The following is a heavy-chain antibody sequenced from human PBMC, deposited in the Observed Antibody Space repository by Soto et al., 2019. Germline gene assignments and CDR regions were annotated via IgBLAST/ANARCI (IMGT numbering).Heavy chain of an antibody. Sequence: GGSLRLSCAASGFTFSSYAMSWVRQAPGKGLEWVSAISGSGGSTYYADSVKGRFTISRDNSKNTLYLQMNSLRAEDTAVYYCAKDSLPDFWSGGKDYWGQGTLVTVSS. CDR3: AKDSLPDFWSGGKDY. CDR2: ISGSGGST. CDR1: GFTFSSYA. D-gene: IGHD3-3*01. V-gene: IGHV3-23*01. J-gene: IGHJ4*02.